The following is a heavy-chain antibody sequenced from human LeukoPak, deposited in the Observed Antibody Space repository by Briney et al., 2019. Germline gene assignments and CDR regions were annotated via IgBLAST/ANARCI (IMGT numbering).Heavy chain of an antibody. CDR1: GFTLSKHW. J-gene: IGHJ4*02. CDR3: GREWAVDF. Sequence: GGSLTLSCAASGFTLSKHWMTWVRQAPGKGLECVAIIKQDGSEKYYVNSVKGRFTISRDNAKNSLYLQMNSLRVEDTAVYYCGREWAVDFWGQGTLVTVSS. CDR2: IKQDGSEK. V-gene: IGHV3-7*01.